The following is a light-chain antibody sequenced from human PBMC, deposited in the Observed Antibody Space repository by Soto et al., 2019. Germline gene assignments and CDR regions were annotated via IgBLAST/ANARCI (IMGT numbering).Light chain of an antibody. CDR3: QQRTNWPPA. Sequence: ENFLTQSPGTLSLSPGERATLSCRASQSVSSSHLAWYQQKPGQAPRLLISGASNRATGIPARFSGSGSGTDFTLTISSLEPEDFAVYYCQQRTNWPPAFGQGTRLEIK. CDR2: GAS. J-gene: IGKJ5*01. CDR1: QSVSSSH. V-gene: IGKV3D-20*02.